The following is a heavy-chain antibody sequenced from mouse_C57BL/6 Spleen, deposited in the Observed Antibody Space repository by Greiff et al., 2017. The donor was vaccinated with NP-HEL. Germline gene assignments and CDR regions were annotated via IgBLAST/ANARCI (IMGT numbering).Heavy chain of an antibody. CDR2: IDPSDSET. CDR3: ARSYGNYGAGTLDY. D-gene: IGHD2-1*01. V-gene: IGHV1-52*01. J-gene: IGHJ2*01. CDR1: GYTSTSYW. Sequence: QVQLQQPGAELVRPGSSVKLSCKASGYTSTSYWMHWVKQRPIQGLEWIGNIDPSDSETHYNQKFKDKATLTVDKSSSTAYMQLSSLTSEDSAVYYCARSYGNYGAGTLDYWGQGTTLTVSS.